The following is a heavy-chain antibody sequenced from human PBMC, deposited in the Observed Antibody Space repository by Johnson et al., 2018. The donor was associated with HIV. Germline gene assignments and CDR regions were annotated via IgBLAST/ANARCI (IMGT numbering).Heavy chain of an antibody. CDR1: GFTFSDYY. CDR2: ISGSSSTI. J-gene: IGHJ3*02. V-gene: IGHV3-11*04. Sequence: QMLLVESGGGVVQPGGSLRLSCAASGFTFSDYYMNWIRQAPGKGLEWISYISGSSSTIYYADSVKGRFTISRDNSKNSLYLQVHSFRVEDTAVYYCAREGFSGTYFSAFDIWGRGTMVTVSS. D-gene: IGHD1-1*01. CDR3: AREGFSGTYFSAFDI.